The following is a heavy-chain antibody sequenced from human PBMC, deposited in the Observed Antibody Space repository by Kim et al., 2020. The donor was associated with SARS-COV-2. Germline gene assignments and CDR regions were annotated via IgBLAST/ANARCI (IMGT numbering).Heavy chain of an antibody. CDR2: ISSSSSSI. D-gene: IGHD2-15*01. J-gene: IGHJ4*02. CDR3: ASGILGYCSGGACAN. Sequence: GGSLRLSCAASGFTFSSYTMNWVRQAPGKGLEWVSHISSSSSSIHYADSVKGRFTISRDNAKNSLYLQMDSLRAEDTAVYYCASGILGYCSGGACANWGPGTLVTVSS. V-gene: IGHV3-48*04. CDR1: GFTFSSYT.